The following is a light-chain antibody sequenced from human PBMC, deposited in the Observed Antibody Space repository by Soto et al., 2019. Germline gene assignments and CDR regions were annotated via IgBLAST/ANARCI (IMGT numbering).Light chain of an antibody. V-gene: IGKV3-15*01. CDR3: QQHNNWPWT. J-gene: IGKJ1*01. CDR2: GAS. CDR1: QSISSN. Sequence: EIVMTQSPATLSVSPGERATLSCRASQSISSNLAWYQQKLGRAPRLLIYGASTRATGIPARFSGSGSGTDFTLTISSLQSEDFAVYYCQQHNNWPWTFGQGTKVEI.